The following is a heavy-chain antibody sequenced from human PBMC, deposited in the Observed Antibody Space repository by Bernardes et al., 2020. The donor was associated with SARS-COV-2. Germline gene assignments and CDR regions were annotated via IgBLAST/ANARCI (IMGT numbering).Heavy chain of an antibody. CDR3: ASSRPGIAVAVNY. V-gene: IGHV4-59*01. CDR2: IYYSGST. D-gene: IGHD6-19*01. CDR1: GGSISSYY. J-gene: IGHJ4*02. Sequence: SETLSLTCTVSGGSISSYYWSWIRQPPGKGLEWIGYIYYSGSTNYNPSLKSRVTISVDTSKNQFSLKLSSVTAADTAVYYCASSRPGIAVAVNYWGQGTLVTVSS.